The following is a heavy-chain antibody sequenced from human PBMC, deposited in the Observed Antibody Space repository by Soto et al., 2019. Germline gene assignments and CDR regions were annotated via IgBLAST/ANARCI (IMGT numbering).Heavy chain of an antibody. CDR3: ARGLITGSHYSGGWYYFDS. CDR1: GESFSGYI. CDR2: INHSGSA. J-gene: IGHJ4*02. D-gene: IGHD6-19*01. V-gene: IGHV4-34*01. Sequence: QVQLQQSGAGLLKPSETLSLTCAVYGESFSGYIWTWIRQTPGKGLQWIGQINHSGSASYNPSLKSRVPQSVHTSHSQFPLELSSVTAADTAVYYCARGLITGSHYSGGWYYFDSWGQGTQVTVSS.